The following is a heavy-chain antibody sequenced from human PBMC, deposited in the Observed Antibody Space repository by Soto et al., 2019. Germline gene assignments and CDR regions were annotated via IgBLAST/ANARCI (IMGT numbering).Heavy chain of an antibody. D-gene: IGHD5-18*01. CDR1: VGSISSGDYY. J-gene: IGHJ5*02. CDR2: IYYSGST. V-gene: IGHV4-30-4*01. Sequence: SLSLTCTVSVGSISSGDYYWSWIRQPPGKGLEWIGYIYYSGSTYYNPSLKSRVTISVDTSKNQFSLKLSSVTAADTAVYYCARSGYGRWFDPWGQGTLVTVSS. CDR3: ARSGYGRWFDP.